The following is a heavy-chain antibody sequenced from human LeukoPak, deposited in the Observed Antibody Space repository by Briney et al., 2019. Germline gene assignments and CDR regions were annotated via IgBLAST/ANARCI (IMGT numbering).Heavy chain of an antibody. CDR1: GYTFTGYY. CDR2: INPNSGGT. V-gene: IGHV1-2*06. CDR3: ARDVVPEANWFDP. D-gene: IGHD2-2*01. Sequence: ASVTVSCKASGYTFTGYYMHWVRRAPGQGLEWMGRINPNSGGTNYAQKFQGRVTMTRDTSISTAYMELSRLRSDDTAVYYCARDVVPEANWFDPWGQGTLVTVSS. J-gene: IGHJ5*02.